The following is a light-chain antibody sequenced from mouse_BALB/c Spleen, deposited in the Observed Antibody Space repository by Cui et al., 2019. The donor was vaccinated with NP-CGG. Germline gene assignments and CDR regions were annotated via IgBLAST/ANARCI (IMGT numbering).Light chain of an antibody. CDR1: TAAVTTINY. V-gene: IGLV1*01. Sequence: AVVTQESALTTSPGETVTPTCRSSTAAVTTINYANWVQEKPDHLFTGLIGGTNNRVPGVSARFSGSLIGDKAALTITGAQTEDEAIYFCALWYSNHWVFGGGTKLTVL. CDR3: ALWYSNHWV. J-gene: IGLJ1*01. CDR2: GTN.